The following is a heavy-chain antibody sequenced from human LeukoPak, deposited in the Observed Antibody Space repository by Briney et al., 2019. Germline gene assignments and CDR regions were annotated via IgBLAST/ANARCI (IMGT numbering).Heavy chain of an antibody. Sequence: PGGSLRLSCAASGFTFSDSYMSWIRQAPGKGLEWVSYITSSSDYTNYVDSVKGRFTISRDNAKNSLYLQMNSLRAEDTAVYYCATDSGSSYGSGNYWGQGTLVTVSS. D-gene: IGHD5-18*01. CDR1: GFTFSDSY. CDR2: ITSSSDYT. J-gene: IGHJ4*02. CDR3: ATDSGSSYGSGNY. V-gene: IGHV3-11*06.